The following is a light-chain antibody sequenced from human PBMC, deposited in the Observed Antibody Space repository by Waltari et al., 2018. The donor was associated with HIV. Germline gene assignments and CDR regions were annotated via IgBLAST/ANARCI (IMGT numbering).Light chain of an antibody. CDR3: HQYFGSPQT. CDR1: QSIFYASNNKGF. CDR2: WAS. V-gene: IGKV4-1*01. J-gene: IGKJ1*01. Sequence: DILLTQLPDSLAGPLGERATITCRSSQSIFYASNNKGFIAWYQQKPGQPPKLLIFWASIREFGVPDRFSGSGSGADFTLTISSLQAEDAALYFCHQYFGSPQTFGQGTKVEIK.